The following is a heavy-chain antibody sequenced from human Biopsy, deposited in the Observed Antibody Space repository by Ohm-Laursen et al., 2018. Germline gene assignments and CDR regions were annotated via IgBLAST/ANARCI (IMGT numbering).Heavy chain of an antibody. Sequence: SETLSLTCTVSGDSINNYYWSWIRQPAGKGLEWIGRIYNSGSPNYNLSLESRVTMSVDTSKNQFSLNLRSVTAADTAVYYCARRGGRYYVYGAFDIWGQGTVVTVSS. CDR3: ARRGGRYYVYGAFDI. CDR1: GDSINNYY. V-gene: IGHV4-4*07. CDR2: IYNSGSP. J-gene: IGHJ3*02. D-gene: IGHD1-26*01.